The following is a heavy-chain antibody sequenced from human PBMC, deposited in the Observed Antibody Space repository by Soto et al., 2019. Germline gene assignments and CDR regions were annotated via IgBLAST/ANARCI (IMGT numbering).Heavy chain of an antibody. Sequence: QVPLVQSGAEVKKPGASVKVSCKASGYTFTSYGISWVRQAPGQGLEWMGWISAYNGNTNYAQKLQGRVTMTTDTSTSTAYMELRSLRSDDTAVYYCARDILMGYDSPYYYYGMDVWGQGTTVTVSS. CDR1: GYTFTSYG. D-gene: IGHD5-12*01. CDR3: ARDILMGYDSPYYYYGMDV. V-gene: IGHV1-18*01. J-gene: IGHJ6*02. CDR2: ISAYNGNT.